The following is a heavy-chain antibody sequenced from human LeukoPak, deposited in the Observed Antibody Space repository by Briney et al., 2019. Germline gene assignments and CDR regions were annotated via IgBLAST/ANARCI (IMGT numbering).Heavy chain of an antibody. CDR3: ARVGGYDFWSGYLSYYYYYMDV. CDR2: IYYSGST. Sequence: SQTLSLTCTVSGGSISSGGYYWSWIRQHPGKGLEWIGYIYYSGSTYYNPSLKSRVTISVDTSKNQFSLKLSSVTAADTAVYYCARVGGYDFWSGYLSYYYYYMDVWGKGTMVTVSS. D-gene: IGHD3-3*01. V-gene: IGHV4-31*03. CDR1: GGSISSGGYY. J-gene: IGHJ6*03.